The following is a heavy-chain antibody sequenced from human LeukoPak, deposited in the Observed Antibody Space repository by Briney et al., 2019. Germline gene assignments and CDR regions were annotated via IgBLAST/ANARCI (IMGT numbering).Heavy chain of an antibody. Sequence: GGSLRLSCAASGFTFSSYAMSWVRQAPGKGLEWVSAISGSGGSTYYADSVKGRFTISRDNSKNTLYLQMNSLRAEDTAVYYCAKALIGSGYYPLGAFDIWGQGTMVTVSS. CDR1: GFTFSSYA. J-gene: IGHJ3*02. D-gene: IGHD3-3*01. CDR3: AKALIGSGYYPLGAFDI. V-gene: IGHV3-23*01. CDR2: ISGSGGST.